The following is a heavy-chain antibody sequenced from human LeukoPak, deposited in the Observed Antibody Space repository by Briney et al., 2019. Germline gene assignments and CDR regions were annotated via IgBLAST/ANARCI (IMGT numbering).Heavy chain of an antibody. CDR1: GGSISSYY. J-gene: IGHJ3*02. V-gene: IGHV4-59*01. CDR3: ARDYGSSWAFDI. CDR2: IYYSGST. Sequence: SESLSLTCTVSGGSISSYYWSWIRQPPGKGLEWIGYIYYSGSTNYNPSLKSRVTISVDTSKNQFSLKLSSVTAADTAVYYCARDYGSSWAFDIWGQGTMVTVSS. D-gene: IGHD6-13*01.